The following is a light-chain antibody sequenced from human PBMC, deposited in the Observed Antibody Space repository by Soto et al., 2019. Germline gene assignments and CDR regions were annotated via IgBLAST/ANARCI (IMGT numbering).Light chain of an antibody. CDR1: QTVRSN. J-gene: IGKJ2*01. CDR3: QQYNNLPYT. V-gene: IGKV3-15*01. CDR2: STS. Sequence: EIVMTQSPATLSESPGERVTLSCRASQTVRSNLAWYQQKPGQAPRLLIYSTSARATGIPARFSGRGSATVFTLTIGGLQSEDFAVYYCQQYNNLPYTFGQGTKVEIK.